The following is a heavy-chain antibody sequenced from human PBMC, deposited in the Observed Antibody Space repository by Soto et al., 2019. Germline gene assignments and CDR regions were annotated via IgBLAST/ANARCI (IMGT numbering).Heavy chain of an antibody. CDR1: GGSISSGDYY. Sequence: PSETLSLTCTVSGGSISSGDYYWSWIRQPPGKGLEWIGYIYYSGSTYYNPSLKSQVTISVDTSKNQFSLKLSSVTAADTAVYYCARGERWLLFDYWGQGTLVTVSS. J-gene: IGHJ4*02. CDR2: IYYSGST. V-gene: IGHV4-30-4*01. D-gene: IGHD5-12*01. CDR3: ARGERWLLFDY.